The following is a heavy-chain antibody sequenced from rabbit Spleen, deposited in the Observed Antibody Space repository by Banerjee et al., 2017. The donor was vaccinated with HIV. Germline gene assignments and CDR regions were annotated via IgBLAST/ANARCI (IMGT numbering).Heavy chain of an antibody. CDR1: GFDFSRYY. D-gene: IGHD2-1*01. V-gene: IGHV1S7*01. CDR3: ARDGADIGGDYGPYYFDF. CDR2: IDPVFGIT. J-gene: IGHJ4*01. Sequence: QLKESGGGLVQPGGSLKLSCKASGFDFSRYYMSWVRQAPGKGLEWIGYIDPVFGITYYASWVNGRFSSSRENTQNTVSLQMNSLTAADTATYFCARDGADIGGDYGPYYFDFWGPGTLVTVS.